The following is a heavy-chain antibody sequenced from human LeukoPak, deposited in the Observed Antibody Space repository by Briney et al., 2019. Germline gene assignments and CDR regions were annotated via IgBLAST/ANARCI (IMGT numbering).Heavy chain of an antibody. CDR1: GFTFSSYA. D-gene: IGHD3-16*01. CDR3: AKDRLGGPYFFHY. J-gene: IGHJ4*02. V-gene: IGHV3-23*01. CDR2: IGGTGVRT. Sequence: GGSLRLSCASSGFTFSSYAMSWVRQAPGKGLEWVSTIGGTGVRTYCADSVKGRFTISRDNSKNTLYLQINSLRAEDTAVYFCAKDRLGGPYFFHYWGQGTLVTVSS.